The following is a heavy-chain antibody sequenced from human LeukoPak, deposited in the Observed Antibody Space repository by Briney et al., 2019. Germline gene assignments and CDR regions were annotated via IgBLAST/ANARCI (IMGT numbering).Heavy chain of an antibody. Sequence: SETLFLTCTVSGGSISSYYWSWIRQPAGKGLEWIGRIYTSGSTNYNPSLKSRVTMSVDTSKNQFSLKLSSVTAADTAVYYCARDRPPFYGSGSWSEKNWFDPWGQGTLVTVSS. J-gene: IGHJ5*02. CDR2: IYTSGST. CDR1: GGSISSYY. V-gene: IGHV4-4*07. CDR3: ARDRPPFYGSGSWSEKNWFDP. D-gene: IGHD3-10*01.